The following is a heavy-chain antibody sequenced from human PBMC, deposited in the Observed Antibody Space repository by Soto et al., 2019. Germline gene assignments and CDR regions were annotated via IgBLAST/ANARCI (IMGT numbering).Heavy chain of an antibody. CDR3: ARGLVYDFWSGYYTGQEAFDI. CDR1: GFTFSSYW. D-gene: IGHD3-3*01. V-gene: IGHV3-7*01. J-gene: IGHJ3*02. CDR2: IKQDGSEK. Sequence: EVQLVESGGGLVQPGGSLRLSCAASGFTFSSYWMSWVRQAPGKGLEWVANIKQDGSEKYYVDSVKGRFTISRDNTKNSLYLQMNSLRAEDTAVYYCARGLVYDFWSGYYTGQEAFDIWGQGTMVTVSS.